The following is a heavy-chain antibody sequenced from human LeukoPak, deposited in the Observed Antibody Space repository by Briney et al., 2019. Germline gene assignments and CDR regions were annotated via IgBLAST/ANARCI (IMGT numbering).Heavy chain of an antibody. CDR1: GFTFSDAW. J-gene: IGHJ4*02. Sequence: PGGSLRLSCAASGFTFSDAWMSWVRQAPGKGLEWVGRIKSKTDGGTTDYAAPVKGRFTISRDDSKNTLYLQMNSLKTEDTAVYYCTTPQAYCSGGSCYFLPGYWGQGTLVTVSS. V-gene: IGHV3-15*01. CDR3: TTPQAYCSGGSCYFLPGY. D-gene: IGHD2-15*01. CDR2: IKSKTDGGTT.